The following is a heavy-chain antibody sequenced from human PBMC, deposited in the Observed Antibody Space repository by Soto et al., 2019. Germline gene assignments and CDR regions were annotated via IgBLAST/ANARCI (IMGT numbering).Heavy chain of an antibody. V-gene: IGHV1-69*13. J-gene: IGHJ3*02. Sequence: SVKVSCKASGGTFSSYAISWVRQAPGQGLEWMGGIIPIFGTANYAQKFKGRVTITADESTSTAYMELSSLRSEDTAVYYCAGGYSHGFSEVEAFDIWGQRTMVPVSS. CDR3: AGGYSHGFSEVEAFDI. CDR1: GGTFSSYA. D-gene: IGHD5-18*01. CDR2: IIPIFGTA.